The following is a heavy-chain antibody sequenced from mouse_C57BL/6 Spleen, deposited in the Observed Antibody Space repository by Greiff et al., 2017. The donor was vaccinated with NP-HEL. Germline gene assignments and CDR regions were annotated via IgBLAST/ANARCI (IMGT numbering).Heavy chain of an antibody. V-gene: IGHV1-15*01. CDR2: IDPETGGT. D-gene: IGHD2-4*01. Sequence: QVQLKESGAELVRPGASVTLSCKASGYTFTDYEMHWVKQTPVHGLEWIGAIDPETGGTAYNQKFKGKAILTADKSSSTAYMELRSLTSEDSAVYYCTRAENDYDPFDYWGQGTTLTVSS. J-gene: IGHJ2*01. CDR1: GYTFTDYE. CDR3: TRAENDYDPFDY.